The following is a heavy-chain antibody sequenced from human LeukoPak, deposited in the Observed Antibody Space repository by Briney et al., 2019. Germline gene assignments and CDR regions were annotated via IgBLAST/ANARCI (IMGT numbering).Heavy chain of an antibody. V-gene: IGHV3-53*01. CDR3: ARRAGDYSHPYDY. CDR1: GFTFSSNS. CDR2: IYSGGST. D-gene: IGHD3-22*01. Sequence: GGSLRLSCAASGFTFSSNSMSWVRQAPGKGLEWVSFIYSGGSTQYSDSVKGRFTISRDNSKNTLYLQMNNLRAEDTAVYCCARRAGDYSHPYDYWGQGTLVTVSS. J-gene: IGHJ4*02.